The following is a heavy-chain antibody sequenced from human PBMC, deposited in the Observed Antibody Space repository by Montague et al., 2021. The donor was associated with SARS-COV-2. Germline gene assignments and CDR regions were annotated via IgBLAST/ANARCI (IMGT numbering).Heavy chain of an antibody. Sequence: CAISGDSVSSNSAARNWNRQSPSSGLEWLGRTYYRSKWNNDYAVSVKSRITINPDTSKNQFSLQLNSVTSEDTAVYYCARGTTGNGMDVWGQGTTVTVSS. CDR2: TYYRSKWNN. CDR1: GDSVSSNSAA. J-gene: IGHJ6*02. D-gene: IGHD4-11*01. CDR3: ARGTTGNGMDV. V-gene: IGHV6-1*01.